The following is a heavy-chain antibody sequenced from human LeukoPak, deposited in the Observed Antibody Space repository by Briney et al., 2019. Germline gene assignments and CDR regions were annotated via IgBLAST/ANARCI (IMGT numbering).Heavy chain of an antibody. CDR3: ARGKDGYNYWYYYYYMDV. J-gene: IGHJ6*03. CDR2: IIPIFGTT. V-gene: IGHV1-69*06. CDR1: GGTFSSYA. Sequence: GASVKVSCKASGGTFSSYAISWVRQAPGQGLEWMGGIIPIFGTTNYAQKFQDRVTITADKSTSTAYMELRSLRSDDTAVYYCARGKDGYNYWYYYYYMDVWGKGTTVTVSS. D-gene: IGHD5-24*01.